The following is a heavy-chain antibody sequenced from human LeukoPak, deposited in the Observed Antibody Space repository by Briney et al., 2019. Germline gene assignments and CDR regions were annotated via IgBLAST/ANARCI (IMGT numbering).Heavy chain of an antibody. CDR2: INSDGSGT. CDR3: TRGHYYGMDV. Sequence: GGSLRLSCAASGFPFSGFWMHWVRQAPGKGLVWVSRINSDGSGTSHADSVKGRFTTSRDNAKNTLYLQMNSLRAEDTAVYYCTRGHYYGMDVWGQGTTVTVSS. J-gene: IGHJ6*02. V-gene: IGHV3-74*01. CDR1: GFPFSGFW.